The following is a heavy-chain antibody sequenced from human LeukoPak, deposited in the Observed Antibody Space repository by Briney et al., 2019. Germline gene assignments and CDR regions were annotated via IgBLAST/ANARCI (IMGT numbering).Heavy chain of an antibody. CDR2: VSSSASTK. CDR1: GFSFSTYS. CDR3: ARPRGGGSHDDFDY. J-gene: IGHJ4*02. V-gene: IGHV3-48*01. D-gene: IGHD1-26*01. Sequence: GGSLRLSCVASGFSFSTYSMNWVRHAAGKGLEWVSYVSSSASTKYYADSVEGRYTLSRDNAKNSPYLQMNSLRAEDSGVYYCARPRGGGSHDDFDYWGQGTLVTVSS.